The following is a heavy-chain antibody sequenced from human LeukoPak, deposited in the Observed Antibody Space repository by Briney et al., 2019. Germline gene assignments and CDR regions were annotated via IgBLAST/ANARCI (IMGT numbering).Heavy chain of an antibody. V-gene: IGHV3-23*01. CDR1: GFTFSNYA. CDR3: AKGGARPTGYYYYMDV. J-gene: IGHJ6*03. CDR2: ITHSGGST. Sequence: LSGGSLRLSCAASGFTFSNYAMSWVRQAPGKGLEWVSSITHSGGSTFYADSVKGRFTISRDNSKNTLFRQMNSLRAEDTAVYYCAKGGARPTGYYYYMDVWGKGTTVTVSS.